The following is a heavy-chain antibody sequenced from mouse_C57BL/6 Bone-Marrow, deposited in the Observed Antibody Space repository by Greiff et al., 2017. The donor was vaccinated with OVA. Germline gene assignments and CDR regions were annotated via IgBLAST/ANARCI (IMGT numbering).Heavy chain of an antibody. CDR3: ARQIYYYGSSPHWYFDV. V-gene: IGHV5-9*01. J-gene: IGHJ1*03. CDR1: GFTFSSYT. Sequence: EVKLMESGGGLVKPGGSLKLSCAASGFTFSSYTMSWVRQTPEKRLEWVATISGGGGNTYYPDSVKGRFTISRDNAKNTLYLQMSSLRSEDTALYYCARQIYYYGSSPHWYFDVWGTGTTVTVSS. CDR2: ISGGGGNT. D-gene: IGHD1-1*01.